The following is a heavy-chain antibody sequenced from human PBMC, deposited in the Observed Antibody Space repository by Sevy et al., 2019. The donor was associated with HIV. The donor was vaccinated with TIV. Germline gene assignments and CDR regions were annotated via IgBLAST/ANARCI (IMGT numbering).Heavy chain of an antibody. J-gene: IGHJ4*02. V-gene: IGHV4-59*13. D-gene: IGHD3-22*01. CDR3: ARRGMYDSSGYYLYYFDY. CDR2: ISNTGST. Sequence: SETLSLTCTVSGGSISSYYWSWIRQPPGKGLEWMAYISNTGSTNYNPSLKSRVTISVDTSKNQFSLKLSSVTAADTAVYYCARRGMYDSSGYYLYYFDYWGQGTQVTISS. CDR1: GGSISSYY.